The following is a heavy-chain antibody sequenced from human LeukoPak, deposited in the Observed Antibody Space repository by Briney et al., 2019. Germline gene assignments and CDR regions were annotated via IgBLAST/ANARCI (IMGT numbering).Heavy chain of an antibody. CDR3: ARADQVLREYSTTGTYSYYYYMDV. D-gene: IGHD6-6*01. CDR2: ISAYNGNT. CDR1: GYTFTSYG. J-gene: IGHJ6*03. V-gene: IGHV1-18*01. Sequence: ASVKVSCKASGYTFTSYGISWVRQAPGQGLEWMGWISAYNGNTNYAQKVQGRVTMTTYTSTNTAYMELRSLRSDDTAVYYCARADQVLREYSTTGTYSYYYYMDVWGKGTTVTVSS.